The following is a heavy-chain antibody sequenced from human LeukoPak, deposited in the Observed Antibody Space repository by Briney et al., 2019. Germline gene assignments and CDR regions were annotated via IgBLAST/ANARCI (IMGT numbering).Heavy chain of an antibody. CDR3: AKDILYGDPPGYMGV. D-gene: IGHD4-17*01. J-gene: IGHJ6*03. V-gene: IGHV3-43D*03. Sequence: GGSLRLSCAASGFTFDDYAMHWVRQAPGKGLEWVSLISWDGGSTYYADSVKGRFTISRDNSKNSLYLQMNSLRDEDTALYYCAKDILYGDPPGYMGVWGKGTTVTISS. CDR2: ISWDGGST. CDR1: GFTFDDYA.